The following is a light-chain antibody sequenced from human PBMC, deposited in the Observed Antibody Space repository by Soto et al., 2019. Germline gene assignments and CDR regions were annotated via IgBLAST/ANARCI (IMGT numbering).Light chain of an antibody. Sequence: DIQMTQSPSSLSASVGDRVTITCRASQSVTTYLNWYQQKPGKAPNLLIYTASSLQSGVPSRFSGSGSGTDFALTISGLQPEDVATYYCQQTYSSPPTFGQGTRLDIK. CDR1: QSVTTY. CDR2: TAS. CDR3: QQTYSSPPT. V-gene: IGKV1-39*01. J-gene: IGKJ5*01.